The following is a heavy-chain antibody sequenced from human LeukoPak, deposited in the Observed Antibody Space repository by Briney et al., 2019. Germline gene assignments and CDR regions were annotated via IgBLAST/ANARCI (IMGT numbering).Heavy chain of an antibody. CDR1: GFTFSSYA. CDR3: AKLPDSMYYYGSADYSGMDV. V-gene: IGHV3-23*01. CDR2: ISGSGGST. Sequence: GGSLRLSCAASGFTFSSYAMSWVRQAPGKGLEWVSAISGSGGSTYYADSVKGRFTISRDNSKNTLYLQMNSLRAEDTAVYYCAKLPDSMYYYGSADYSGMDVWGQGTTVTVSS. J-gene: IGHJ6*02. D-gene: IGHD3-10*01.